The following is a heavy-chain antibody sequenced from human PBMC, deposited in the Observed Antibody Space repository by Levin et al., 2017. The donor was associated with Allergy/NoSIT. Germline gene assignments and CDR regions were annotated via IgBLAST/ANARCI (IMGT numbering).Heavy chain of an antibody. D-gene: IGHD6-13*01. CDR1: GGSISSYY. J-gene: IGHJ3*02. Sequence: PSETLSLTCTVSGGSISSYYWSWIRQPPGKGLEWIGYIYYSGSTNYNPSLKSRVTISVDTSKNQFSLKLSSVTAADTAVYYCARESLIAGHAFDIWGQGTMVTVSS. CDR2: IYYSGST. CDR3: ARESLIAGHAFDI. V-gene: IGHV4-59*01.